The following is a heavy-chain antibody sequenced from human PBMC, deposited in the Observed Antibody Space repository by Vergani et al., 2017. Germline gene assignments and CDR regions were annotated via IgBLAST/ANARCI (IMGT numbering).Heavy chain of an antibody. CDR2: ICSGGST. Sequence: EVQLVESGGGLIQPGGSLRLSCAASGFTVSSNYMSWVRQAPGKGLEWVSVICSGGSTYYADSVKGRLTSARDNSTNTLYFQMNSLRAADTAVYYCAGGVAYYYDDFMDVWGKGTTVTVSS. V-gene: IGHV3-53*01. J-gene: IGHJ6*03. CDR1: GFTVSSNY. CDR3: AGGVAYYYDDFMDV.